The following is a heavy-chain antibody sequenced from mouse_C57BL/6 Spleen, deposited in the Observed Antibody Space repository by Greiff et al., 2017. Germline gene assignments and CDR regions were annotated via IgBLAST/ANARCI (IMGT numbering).Heavy chain of an antibody. Sequence: EVKLEESGGGLVKPGGSLKLSCAASGFTFSDYGMHWVRQAPEKGLEWVAYISSGSSTIYYADTVKGRFTISRDNAKNTLFLQMTSLRSEDTAMYYCARRFYYGNFYAMDYWGQGTSVTVSS. CDR2: ISSGSSTI. V-gene: IGHV5-17*01. CDR3: ARRFYYGNFYAMDY. D-gene: IGHD2-1*01. CDR1: GFTFSDYG. J-gene: IGHJ4*01.